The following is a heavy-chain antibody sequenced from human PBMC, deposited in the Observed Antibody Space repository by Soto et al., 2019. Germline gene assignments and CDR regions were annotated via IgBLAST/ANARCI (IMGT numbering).Heavy chain of an antibody. V-gene: IGHV3-66*01. CDR3: ARDSAPVTHEIDY. Sequence: DVQLVESGGGLVQPGGSLRLSCAASGFTVSDNDMNWVRQAPGRGLEWVSVVYRDGSTYYADSVKGRCTISRDTSRNTLYLKMNSLRVEDSAVYYCARDSAPVTHEIDYWGQGTLVTVSS. J-gene: IGHJ4*02. CDR2: VYRDGST. CDR1: GFTVSDND. D-gene: IGHD4-17*01.